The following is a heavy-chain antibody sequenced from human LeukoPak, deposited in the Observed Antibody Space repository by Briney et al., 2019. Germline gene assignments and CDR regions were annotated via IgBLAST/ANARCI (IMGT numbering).Heavy chain of an antibody. CDR2: IYWDDDK. D-gene: IGHD3-10*01. V-gene: IGHV2-5*02. J-gene: IGHJ4*02. CDR1: GFSLSTSGVG. CDR3: AHSGDRDTYYYGSGKTYYFDY. Sequence: SGPTLVNPTQTLTLTCTFSGFSLSTSGVGVGWIRQPPGKALEWLALIYWDDDKRYSPSLKSRLTITKDTSKNQVVLTMTNTDPVDTATYYCAHSGDRDTYYYGSGKTYYFDYWGQGTLVTVSS.